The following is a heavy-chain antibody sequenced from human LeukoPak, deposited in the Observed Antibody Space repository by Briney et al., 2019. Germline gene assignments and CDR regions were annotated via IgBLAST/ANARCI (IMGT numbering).Heavy chain of an antibody. CDR1: GFTFSSYS. D-gene: IGHD2-21*01. CDR3: ARAIVGFDAFDI. V-gene: IGHV3-21*01. Sequence: GGSLRLSCAASGFTFSSYSMNWVRQAPGKGLEWVSSISSSSSYIYYADSVKGRFTISRDNAKNSLYLQMNSLRAEDTAVYYCARAIVGFDAFDIRGQGTMVTVSS. CDR2: ISSSSSYI. J-gene: IGHJ3*02.